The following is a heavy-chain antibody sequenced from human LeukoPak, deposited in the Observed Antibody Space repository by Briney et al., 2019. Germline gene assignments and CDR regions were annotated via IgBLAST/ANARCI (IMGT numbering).Heavy chain of an antibody. CDR3: ATAPSGFPFDY. D-gene: IGHD5-12*01. CDR2: INPSGGST. Sequence: ASVKVSCKASGYTFTSYYMHWVRQAPGQGLEWMGIINPSGGSTSYAQKFQGRVTMTEDTSTDTAYMELSSLRSEDTAVYYCATAPSGFPFDYWGQGTLVTVSS. CDR1: GYTFTSYY. V-gene: IGHV1-46*01. J-gene: IGHJ4*02.